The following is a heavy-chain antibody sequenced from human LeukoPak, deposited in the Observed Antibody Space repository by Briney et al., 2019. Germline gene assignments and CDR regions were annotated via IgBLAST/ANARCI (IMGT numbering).Heavy chain of an antibody. D-gene: IGHD1-1*01. Sequence: PGGSLRLSCAASGFTFSTYLMHWVRQAPGKGLVWVSRIHGDGISTTYADSVKGRFTISRDNAKNTLYLQMNSLRAEDTAVYFCASGELDSLHYFDYWGQGTLVTVSS. CDR2: IHGDGIST. CDR1: GFTFSTYL. J-gene: IGHJ4*02. CDR3: ASGELDSLHYFDY. V-gene: IGHV3-74*01.